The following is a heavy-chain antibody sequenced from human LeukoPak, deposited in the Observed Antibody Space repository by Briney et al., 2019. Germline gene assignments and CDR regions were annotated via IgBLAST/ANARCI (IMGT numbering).Heavy chain of an antibody. CDR3: ARGNAHAFDI. CDR2: INSDGSST. CDR1: GLTLSSYW. Sequence: PGGSLRLSCAASGLTLSSYWMHWVRQAPGKGRVWVSRINSDGSSTSYADSVKGRFTISRDNAKNTLYLQINSLRAEDTAVYYCARGNAHAFDIWGQGTMVTVSS. J-gene: IGHJ3*02. D-gene: IGHD1-1*01. V-gene: IGHV3-74*01.